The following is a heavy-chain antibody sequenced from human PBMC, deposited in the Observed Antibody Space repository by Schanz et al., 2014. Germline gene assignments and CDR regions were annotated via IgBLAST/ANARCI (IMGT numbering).Heavy chain of an antibody. V-gene: IGHV3-33*06. CDR3: AKDLPAVAVAPLMTGLYDS. D-gene: IGHD6-19*01. Sequence: HVQLVESGGGVVQPGRSLRLSCAASGFSFDKSGMHWVRQAPGKGLEWVGVIWYDGSKTYYADSVRGRFTISRENSKNTLHLQMNSLRAEDTAVYHCAKDLPAVAVAPLMTGLYDSWGQGTLVTVSS. CDR2: IWYDGSKT. J-gene: IGHJ4*02. CDR1: GFSFDKSG.